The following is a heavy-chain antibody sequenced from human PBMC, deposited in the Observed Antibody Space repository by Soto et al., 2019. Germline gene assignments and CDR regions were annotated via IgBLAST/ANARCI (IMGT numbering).Heavy chain of an antibody. CDR1: GGSISSGDYY. CDR2: IYYSGST. V-gene: IGHV4-30-4*01. Sequence: PSETLSLTCTVSGGSISSGDYYWSWIRQPPGKGLEWIGYIYYSGSTYYNPSLKSRVTIXVXTXXXXXSLXLXXVTXADTAVYYCASPCGATDAFDIWGQGTMVTVS. J-gene: IGHJ3*02. CDR3: ASPCGATDAFDI. D-gene: IGHD1-26*01.